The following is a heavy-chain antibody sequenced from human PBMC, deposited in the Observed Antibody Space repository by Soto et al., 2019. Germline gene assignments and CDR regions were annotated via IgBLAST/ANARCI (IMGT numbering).Heavy chain of an antibody. CDR1: EFTFSSYG. V-gene: IGHV3-33*01. Sequence: PGGSLRLSCAASEFTFSSYGMHWVRQAPGKGLEWVAVIWYDGSNKFYADSVKGRFTISRDNSKNTLYLQMNSLRAEDTAVYYCARAYIAAAGALDYWGQGTLVTVSS. D-gene: IGHD6-13*01. CDR3: ARAYIAAAGALDY. J-gene: IGHJ4*02. CDR2: IWYDGSNK.